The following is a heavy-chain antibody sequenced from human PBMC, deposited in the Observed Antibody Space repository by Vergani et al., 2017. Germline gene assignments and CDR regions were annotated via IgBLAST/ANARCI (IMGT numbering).Heavy chain of an antibody. V-gene: IGHV4-34*01. D-gene: IGHD3-22*01. CDR2: INQSGSP. J-gene: IGHJ6*02. CDR3: ARDRLYYDSSGIYYYYGMDV. Sequence: QVQLQQWGAGLLKPSETLSLTCAVYGGSFSGYYWSWIRQPPGKGLEWIGEINQSGSPPYNPSLTSRVTISVDTSKNQFSLKLSSVTAEDTAVYYCARDRLYYDSSGIYYYYGMDVWGRGTTVTVSS. CDR1: GGSFSGYY.